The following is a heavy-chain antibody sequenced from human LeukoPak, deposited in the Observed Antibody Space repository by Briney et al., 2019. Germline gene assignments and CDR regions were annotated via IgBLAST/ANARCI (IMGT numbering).Heavy chain of an antibody. CDR1: SGSISSGGYY. Sequence: SETLSLTCTVSSGSISSGGYYWSWIRQPPGKGLEWIGYIYHSGSTYYNPSLKSRVTILVDRSKNQFSLKLSSVTAADTAVYYCARDNSLQGGRSHVTTFSYWGQGTLAAVSS. CDR2: IYHSGST. D-gene: IGHD4-11*01. V-gene: IGHV4-30-2*01. CDR3: ARDNSLQGGRSHVTTFSY. J-gene: IGHJ4*02.